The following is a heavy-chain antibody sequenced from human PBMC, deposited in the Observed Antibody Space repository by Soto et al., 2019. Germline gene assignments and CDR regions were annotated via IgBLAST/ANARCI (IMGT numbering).Heavy chain of an antibody. CDR1: GFTFSSYG. CDR2: ISYDGSNK. CDR3: AKESLGPISQ. Sequence: GGSLRLSCAASGFTFSSYGMHWVRQAPGKGQEWVAVISYDGSNKYYADSVKGRFTISRDNSKNTLYLQMNSLRAEDTAVYYCAKESLGPISQWGQGTLVTVSS. J-gene: IGHJ4*02. V-gene: IGHV3-30*18.